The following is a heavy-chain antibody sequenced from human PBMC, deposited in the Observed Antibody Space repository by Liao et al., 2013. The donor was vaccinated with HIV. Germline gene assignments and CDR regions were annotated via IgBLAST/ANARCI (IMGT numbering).Heavy chain of an antibody. CDR2: IYSSGST. J-gene: IGHJ2*01. CDR1: GASISSSY. Sequence: QVQLQESGPGLVKPSETLSLTCTVSGASISSSYWSWIRQPAEKGLEWIGRIYSSGSTDYNPSLKSRVSMSVDTSKNQFSLNLSSVTAADTALYYCARGGEVVPGTIYGWYFDLWGRGTLVTVSS. D-gene: IGHD1-14*01. CDR3: ARGGEVVPGTIYGWYFDL. V-gene: IGHV4-4*07.